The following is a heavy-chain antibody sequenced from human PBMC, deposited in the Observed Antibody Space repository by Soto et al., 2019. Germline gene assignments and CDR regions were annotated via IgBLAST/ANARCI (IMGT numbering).Heavy chain of an antibody. CDR1: GLTFTSYS. CDR3: ARDRGYTYGFDF. CDR2: IHSSSSTI. D-gene: IGHD5-18*01. Sequence: GGSLRLSCAASGLTFTSYSMNWVRQAPGKGLEWASFIHSSSSTIYYADSVKGRFTISRDNAKNSLYLQMNSLRDEDTAVYYCARDRGYTYGFDFWGQGALVTV. J-gene: IGHJ4*02. V-gene: IGHV3-48*02.